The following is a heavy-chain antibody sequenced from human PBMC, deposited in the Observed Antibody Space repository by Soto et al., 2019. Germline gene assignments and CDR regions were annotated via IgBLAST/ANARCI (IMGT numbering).Heavy chain of an antibody. CDR3: AHRRALDWFDP. D-gene: IGHD3-3*02. V-gene: IGHV2-5*02. CDR1: GFSLSTSGVG. CDR2: IYWDDDK. J-gene: IGHJ5*02. Sequence: QITLKESGPTLVKPTQTLTLTCTFSGFSLSTSGVGVGWIRQPPGKALEWLALIYWDDDKRYSPSLKSRLTLPTDTPKSQVGLKLTTMAPGATATYYGAHRRALDWFDPWGQGTRVTVSS.